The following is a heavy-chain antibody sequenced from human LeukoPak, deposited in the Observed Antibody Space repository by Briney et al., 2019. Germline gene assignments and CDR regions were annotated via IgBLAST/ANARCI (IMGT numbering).Heavy chain of an antibody. CDR1: GFTFSGYT. D-gene: IGHD3-16*01. CDR3: AREELGSSLGFDP. V-gene: IGHV3-30-3*01. CDR2: ISFDGSNK. Sequence: PGRSLRLSCAASGFTFSGYTIHWVRQPPGKGLEWVAVISFDGSNKYYADSVMGRFTISRDNSKNTLYLQMNSLRAEDTAVYYCAREELGSSLGFDPWGQETLVTVSS. J-gene: IGHJ5*02.